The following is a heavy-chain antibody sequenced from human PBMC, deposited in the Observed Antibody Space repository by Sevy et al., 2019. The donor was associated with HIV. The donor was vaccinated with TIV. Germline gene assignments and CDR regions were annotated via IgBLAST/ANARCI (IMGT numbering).Heavy chain of an antibody. J-gene: IGHJ4*02. CDR3: AREGCTKPHDY. CDR2: LSFGCGEI. CDR1: GFTFSKYS. Sequence: GGSLRRSCAASGFTFSKYSMSWVRQPPGKGLEWVSTLSFGCGEINYADSVKGRLTISRDNSKGSVYLQRNNLRPKDTAVYYCAREGCTKPHDYWGQGTLVTVSS. D-gene: IGHD2-8*01. V-gene: IGHV3-23*01.